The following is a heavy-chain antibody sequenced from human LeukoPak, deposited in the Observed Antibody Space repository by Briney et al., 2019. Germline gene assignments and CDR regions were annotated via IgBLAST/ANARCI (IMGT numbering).Heavy chain of an antibody. Sequence: SETLSLICTVSGGSISNYYWTWIRQPPGMGLEWIGYIYYSGSTNYNPSLKSRVTISVDTSKNQFSLKLSSVTAADTAVYYCARADMYSSSWLYFDYWGQGTLVTVSS. CDR2: IYYSGST. J-gene: IGHJ4*02. V-gene: IGHV4-59*01. CDR3: ARADMYSSSWLYFDY. CDR1: GGSISNYY. D-gene: IGHD6-13*01.